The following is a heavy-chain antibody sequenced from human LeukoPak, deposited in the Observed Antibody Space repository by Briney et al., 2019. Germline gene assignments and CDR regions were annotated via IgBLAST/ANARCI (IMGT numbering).Heavy chain of an antibody. Sequence: AGGSLRLSCAASGFTFSSYAMHWVRQAPGKGLEWVAVISYDGSNKYYADSVKGRFTISRDNSKNTLYLQMNSLRAEDTAVYYCARDLGGSDSSNWGQGTLVTVSS. V-gene: IGHV3-30-3*01. CDR1: GFTFSSYA. J-gene: IGHJ4*02. CDR3: ARDLGGSDSSN. D-gene: IGHD2-21*01. CDR2: ISYDGSNK.